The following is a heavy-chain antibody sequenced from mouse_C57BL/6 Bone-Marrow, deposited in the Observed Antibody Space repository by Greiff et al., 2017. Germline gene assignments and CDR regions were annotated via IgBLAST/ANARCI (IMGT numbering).Heavy chain of an antibody. CDR2: IYWDDDK. CDR3: ARRASLTGGFAY. Sequence: QVTLKVSGTGILQSSQTLSLTCSFSGFSLSSSGMGVSWIRQPSGKCLEWLAHIYWDDDKRYNPSLKSRLTISKDTSRNQVFLKITSVDAADTATYYCARRASLTGGFAYWGQGTLVTVSA. D-gene: IGHD4-1*01. V-gene: IGHV8-12*01. J-gene: IGHJ3*01. CDR1: GFSLSSSGMG.